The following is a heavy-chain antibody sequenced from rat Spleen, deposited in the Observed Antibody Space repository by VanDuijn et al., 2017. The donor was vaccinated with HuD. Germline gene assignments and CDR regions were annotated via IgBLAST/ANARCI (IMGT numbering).Heavy chain of an antibody. Sequence: VQLVEYGGDLVQPGRSLKLSCPASGFTFSDYTIAWVPQAPKQGLEWVATISYDGSSTYYRDSVKGRFTISRDNAKSTLYLQMDSLRSEDTATYYCTTWDYHNSRFDYWGQGVMVTVSS. CDR1: GFTFSDYT. CDR2: ISYDGSST. CDR3: TTWDYHNSRFDY. V-gene: IGHV5-7*01. D-gene: IGHD1-12*01. J-gene: IGHJ2*01.